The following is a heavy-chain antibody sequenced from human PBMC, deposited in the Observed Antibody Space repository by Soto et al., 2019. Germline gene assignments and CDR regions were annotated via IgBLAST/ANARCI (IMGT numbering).Heavy chain of an antibody. Sequence: SETLSLTSTVSGGSISSYYWSWIRQPPGKGLEWIGYIYYSGSTYYNPSLKSRVTISVDTSKNQFSLKLSSVTAADTAVYYCAREWGSGYYGSGSRGYWFDPWGQGTLVTVSS. CDR3: AREWGSGYYGSGSRGYWFDP. CDR1: GGSISSYY. J-gene: IGHJ5*02. D-gene: IGHD3-10*01. V-gene: IGHV4-59*12. CDR2: IYYSGST.